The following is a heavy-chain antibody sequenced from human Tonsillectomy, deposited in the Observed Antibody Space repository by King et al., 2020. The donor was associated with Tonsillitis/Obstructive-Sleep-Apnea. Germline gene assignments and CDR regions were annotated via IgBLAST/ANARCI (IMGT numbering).Heavy chain of an antibody. Sequence: QLVQSGAEVKKPGSSVKVSCKASGGTFSSYAISWVRQAPGQGLEWMGGIIPILGIANYAQKFQGRVTITADKPTSTAYMELSSLRSEDTAVYYCAREIPGAATPWYFDLWGRGTLVTVSS. V-gene: IGHV1-69*10. CDR1: GGTFSSYA. CDR2: IIPILGIA. J-gene: IGHJ2*01. CDR3: AREIPGAATPWYFDL. D-gene: IGHD6-13*01.